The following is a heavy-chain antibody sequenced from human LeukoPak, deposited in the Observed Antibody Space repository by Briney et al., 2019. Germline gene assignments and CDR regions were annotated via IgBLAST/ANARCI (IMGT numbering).Heavy chain of an antibody. CDR1: GGSFSGYY. CDR3: ARRYSYSSLPDY. J-gene: IGHJ4*02. D-gene: IGHD6-19*01. Sequence: SETLSLTCAVYGGSFSGYYWSWIRQPPGKALDWIGAINHSGSTNYNPSLKSRVTRSVDTSKLQFSLKLNPLTAADPAVYYCARRYSYSSLPDYWGQGTLVSVSS. V-gene: IGHV4-34*01. CDR2: INHSGST.